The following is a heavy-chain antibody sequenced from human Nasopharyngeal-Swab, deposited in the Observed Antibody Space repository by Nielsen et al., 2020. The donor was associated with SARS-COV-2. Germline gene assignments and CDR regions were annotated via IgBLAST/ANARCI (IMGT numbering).Heavy chain of an antibody. CDR3: ATSAASSQRGHYYYYYMDV. Sequence: ASVKVSCKVYGYLLSELSMHWVRQAPGKGLEWMGGFDPEDGQTIYAQNFQGRVTMTEDTSTDTAYMELSSLRSDDTAVYYCATSAASSQRGHYYYYYMDVWCKGATVTVSS. J-gene: IGHJ6*03. V-gene: IGHV1-24*01. CDR1: GYLLSELS. D-gene: IGHD2-15*01. CDR2: FDPEDGQT.